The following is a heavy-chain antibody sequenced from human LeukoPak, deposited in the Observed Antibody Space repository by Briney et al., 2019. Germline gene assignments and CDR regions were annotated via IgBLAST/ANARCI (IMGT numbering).Heavy chain of an antibody. CDR2: IHYSGST. CDR1: GGSISSYY. D-gene: IGHD1-1*01. V-gene: IGHV4-59*01. CDR3: ATAGDWNDVPH. Sequence: PSETLSLTCTVSGGSISSYYWCWIRQPPGKGLEWLGYIHYSGSTNYNPSLKSRVTISVDTSKNQFSLRLSSVTAADTAVYYCATAGDWNDVPHWGQGTLVTVSS. J-gene: IGHJ4*02.